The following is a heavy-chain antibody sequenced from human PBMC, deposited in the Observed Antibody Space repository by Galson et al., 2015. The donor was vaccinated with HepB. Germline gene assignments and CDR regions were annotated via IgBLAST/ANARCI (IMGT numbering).Heavy chain of an antibody. J-gene: IGHJ3*02. CDR2: TYYRSKWYN. D-gene: IGHD3-10*01. CDR1: GDSVSSNSAA. V-gene: IGHV6-1*01. Sequence: AISGDSVSSNSAAWNWIRQSPSRGLEWLGRTYYRSKWYNDYAVSVKSRITINPDTSKNQFSLQLNSVTPEDTAVYYCARDHLELLWFGESIDAFDIWGQGTMVTVSS. CDR3: ARDHLELLWFGESIDAFDI.